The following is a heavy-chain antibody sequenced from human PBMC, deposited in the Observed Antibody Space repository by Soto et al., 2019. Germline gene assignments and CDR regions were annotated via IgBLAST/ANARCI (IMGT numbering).Heavy chain of an antibody. CDR1: GGTFGNSA. Sequence: QVQLVQSGAEVKKPGSSVTVSCKASGGTFGNSAISWVRQAPGQGLEWMGGIIPIFPTPDYAQKFQGRVTXTXAXXTTTAYTELTSLRPKDTAVYYCARDTDRQQLGGNYYYGIDGWGQGTTVTVSS. CDR2: IIPIFPTP. J-gene: IGHJ6*02. V-gene: IGHV1-69*05. D-gene: IGHD3-3*02. CDR3: ARDTDRQQLGGNYYYGIDG.